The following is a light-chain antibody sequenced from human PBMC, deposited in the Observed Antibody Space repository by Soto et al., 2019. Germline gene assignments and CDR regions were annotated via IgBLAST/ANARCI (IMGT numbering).Light chain of an antibody. CDR2: EGT. CDR1: SSDVGGYDY. V-gene: IGLV2-23*01. J-gene: IGLJ1*01. CDR3: CSYAGDSTPYV. Sequence: QSVVTQPASVSGSPGQSITISCTGTSSDVGGYDYVSWYQQYPGKAPRLIIYEGTKRPSGVSNRFSGSKSGNTASLTISGLQAEDEADYYCCSYAGDSTPYVFGTGTKVTVL.